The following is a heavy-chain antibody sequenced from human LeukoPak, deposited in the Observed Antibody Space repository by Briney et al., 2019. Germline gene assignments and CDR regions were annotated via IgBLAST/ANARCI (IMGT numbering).Heavy chain of an antibody. CDR1: RFTFSTYS. V-gene: IGHV3-48*01. CDR2: ISSSGSTI. Sequence: GGSLRLSCAASRFTFSTYSMNWVRQAPGKRLEWVSYISSSGSTIYYADSVKGRFTISRDNAKNSLFLQINSLRAEDTAVYYCARHRYPTLGIDYWGQGTLVTVSS. D-gene: IGHD1-1*01. CDR3: ARHRYPTLGIDY. J-gene: IGHJ4*02.